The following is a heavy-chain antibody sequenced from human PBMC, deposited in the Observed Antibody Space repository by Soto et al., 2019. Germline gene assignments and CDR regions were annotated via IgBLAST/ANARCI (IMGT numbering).Heavy chain of an antibody. CDR2: IYYNGST. Sequence: SETLSLTCTVSGGSVRSGDYYWSWVRQPPGRGLEWIGYIYYNGSTNYNPSLKSRVTISVDTSKNQFSLKLSSVTAPDTAVYYFAISPYYYDINGYTYYFDYWGQGTLVTVSS. CDR3: AISPYYYDINGYTYYFDY. CDR1: GGSVRSGDYY. V-gene: IGHV4-61*08. J-gene: IGHJ4*02. D-gene: IGHD3-22*01.